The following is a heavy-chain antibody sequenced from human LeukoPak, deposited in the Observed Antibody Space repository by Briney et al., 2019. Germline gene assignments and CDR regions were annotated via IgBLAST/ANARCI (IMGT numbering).Heavy chain of an antibody. CDR1: GFTFSSYW. CDR2: IKQDGSEK. J-gene: IGHJ1*01. D-gene: IGHD2-2*02. CDR3: AREVYCSSTSCYTGYFQH. V-gene: IGHV3-7*01. Sequence: GGSLRLSCAASGFTFSSYWMSWVRQAPGKGLDWVANIKQDGSEKYYVDSVKGRFTISRDNAKNSLYLQMNSLRAEETAVYYCAREVYCSSTSCYTGYFQHWGQGTLVTVSS.